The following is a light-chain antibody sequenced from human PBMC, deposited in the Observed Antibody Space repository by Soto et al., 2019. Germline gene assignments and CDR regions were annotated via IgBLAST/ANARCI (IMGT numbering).Light chain of an antibody. CDR1: QSVSSSY. CDR2: DAS. CDR3: QQRSNWLFT. J-gene: IGKJ5*01. V-gene: IGKV3D-20*02. Sequence: EIVLTQSPGTLSLSPGERATLSCTASQSVSSSYLAWYQQKPGQAPRLLIYDASNRATGIPARFSGSGSGTDFTLTISSLEPEDFAVYYCQQRSNWLFTFGQGTRLEIK.